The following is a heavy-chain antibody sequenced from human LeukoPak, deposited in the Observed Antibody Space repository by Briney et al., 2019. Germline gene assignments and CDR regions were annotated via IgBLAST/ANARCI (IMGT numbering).Heavy chain of an antibody. CDR1: GFSFRHAW. Sequence: GGSLRLSCAASGFSFRHAWMTWVRQAPGKGLEWIGRIQSETDGGTTDYAAPVKGRFTISRDDSKNMLYLQMNSLKNEDTAVYYCTTSPQWLENWGPGTLVTVSP. CDR2: IQSETDGGTT. J-gene: IGHJ4*02. D-gene: IGHD6-19*01. V-gene: IGHV3-15*01. CDR3: TTSPQWLEN.